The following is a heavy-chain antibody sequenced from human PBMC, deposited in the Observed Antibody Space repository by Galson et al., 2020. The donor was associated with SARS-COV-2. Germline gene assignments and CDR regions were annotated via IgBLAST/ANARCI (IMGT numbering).Heavy chain of an antibody. Sequence: GGSLRLSCAASGFTFSSYSMNWVRQAPGKGLEWVSSISSGSSYIYYADSVKGRFTISRDNAKNSLFLQMNSLRTEDTAVYYCARLGGMATTPDRYYVYGLDVWGQGTTVTVSS. CDR2: ISSGSSYI. J-gene: IGHJ6*02. V-gene: IGHV3-21*01. CDR1: GFTFSSYS. D-gene: IGHD3-16*01. CDR3: ARLGGMATTPDRYYVYGLDV.